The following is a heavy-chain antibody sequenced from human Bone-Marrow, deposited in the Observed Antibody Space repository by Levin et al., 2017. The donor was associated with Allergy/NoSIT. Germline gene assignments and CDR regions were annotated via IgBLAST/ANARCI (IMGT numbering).Heavy chain of an antibody. CDR1: GFIFGDYG. Sequence: GGSLRLSCAASGFIFGDYGMHWVRQVPGKGLEWVSGISWNSGSIGYADSVKGRFTVSRDNAKNSLYLEMNSLRVEDTALYYCAKAVSGTYSGAFDTWGQGTMVTVSS. V-gene: IGHV3-9*01. CDR3: AKAVSGTYSGAFDT. D-gene: IGHD1-26*01. J-gene: IGHJ3*02. CDR2: ISWNSGSI.